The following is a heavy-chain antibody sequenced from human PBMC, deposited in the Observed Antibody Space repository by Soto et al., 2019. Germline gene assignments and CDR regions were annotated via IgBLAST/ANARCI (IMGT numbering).Heavy chain of an antibody. D-gene: IGHD2-15*01. J-gene: IGHJ2*01. CDR3: AKDGPDIVVVVAATRTTYWYFDL. V-gene: IGHV3-23*01. CDR2: ISGSGGST. Sequence: EVQLLESGGGLVQPGGSLRLSCAATGFTFSSYAMSWVRQAPGKGLEWVSAISGSGGSTYYADSEKGRFTISRDNSKNTLYLQMNSLRAEDTAVYYCAKDGPDIVVVVAATRTTYWYFDLWGRGTLVTVSS. CDR1: GFTFSSYA.